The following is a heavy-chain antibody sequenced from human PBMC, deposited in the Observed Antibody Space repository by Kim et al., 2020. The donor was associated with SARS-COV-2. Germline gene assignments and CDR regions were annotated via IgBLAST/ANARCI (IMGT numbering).Heavy chain of an antibody. CDR2: ISYDGSNK. CDR1: GFTFSSYG. D-gene: IGHD3-10*01. CDR3: AKTGYGSGSYYYYGMDV. J-gene: IGHJ6*02. V-gene: IGHV3-30*18. Sequence: GGSLRLSCAASGFTFSSYGMHWVRQAPGKGLEWVAVISYDGSNKYYADSVKGRFTISRDNSKNTLYLQMNSLRAEDTAVYYCAKTGYGSGSYYYYGMDVWGQGTTVTVSS.